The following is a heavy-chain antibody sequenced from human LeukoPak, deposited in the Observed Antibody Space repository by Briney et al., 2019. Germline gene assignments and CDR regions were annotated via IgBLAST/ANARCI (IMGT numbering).Heavy chain of an antibody. CDR3: ARGFALNHSWFDP. V-gene: IGHV4-34*01. D-gene: IGHD1-14*01. Sequence: PSETLSLTCAVYGGSFSGYYWSWIRQPPGKGLEWIGEINHSGSTNYNPSLKSRVTISVDTSKNQFSLKLSSVTAADTAVYYCARGFALNHSWFDPWGQGTLVTVSS. CDR2: INHSGST. CDR1: GGSFSGYY. J-gene: IGHJ5*02.